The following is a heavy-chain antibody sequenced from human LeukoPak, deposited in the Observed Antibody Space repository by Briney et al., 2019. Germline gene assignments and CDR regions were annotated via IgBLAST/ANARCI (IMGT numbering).Heavy chain of an antibody. J-gene: IGHJ4*02. CDR1: GFTFSSYT. D-gene: IGHD7-27*01. Sequence: GGSLRLSCTASGFTFSSYTMSWVRQAPGKGLKWVSTITTGGPNTYYADSVKGRFTVSRDDSKNTLYLQMNSLRAEDAAVYYCAKDGGLWVSAHWGDSWGRGTLVTVSS. CDR2: ITTGGPNT. CDR3: AKDGGLWVSAHWGDS. V-gene: IGHV3-23*01.